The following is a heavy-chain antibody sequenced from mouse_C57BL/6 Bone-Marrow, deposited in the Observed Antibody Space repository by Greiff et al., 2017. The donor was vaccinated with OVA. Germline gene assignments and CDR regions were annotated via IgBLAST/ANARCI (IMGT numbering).Heavy chain of an antibody. CDR3: ARSETAQATYAMDD. Sequence: VQLQQSGPELVKPGASVKISCKASGYSFTDYNMNWVKQSNGKSLEWIGVINPNYGTTSYNQKFKGKATLTVDQSSSTAYIQLNSLTSEDSAVYYCARSETAQATYAMDDWGQGTSVTVSS. CDR1: GYSFTDYN. D-gene: IGHD3-2*02. CDR2: INPNYGTT. V-gene: IGHV1-39*01. J-gene: IGHJ4*01.